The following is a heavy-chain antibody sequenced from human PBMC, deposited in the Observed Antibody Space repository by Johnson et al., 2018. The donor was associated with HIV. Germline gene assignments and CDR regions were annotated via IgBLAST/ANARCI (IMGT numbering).Heavy chain of an antibody. CDR3: ARGLSSGYYGYAFDI. D-gene: IGHD3-22*01. CDR2: IGTAGDT. V-gene: IGHV3-13*01. CDR1: GFTFSSHA. J-gene: IGHJ3*02. Sequence: VQLVESGGGLVQPGGSLRLSCAASGFTFSSHAMSWVRQAPGKGLEWVSAIGTAGDTYYPGSVKGRFTISRENAKNSLYLQMNSLRAGDTAVYYCARGLSSGYYGYAFDIWGQGTMVTVSS.